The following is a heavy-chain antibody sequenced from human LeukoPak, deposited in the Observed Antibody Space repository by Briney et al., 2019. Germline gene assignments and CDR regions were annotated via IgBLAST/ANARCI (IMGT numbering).Heavy chain of an antibody. CDR3: ARGITPTNYDILTGYYRNWFDP. CDR2: IYYSGST. J-gene: IGHJ5*02. D-gene: IGHD3-9*01. Sequence: PSETLSLTCTVSGDSSSSYYWSWIRQPPGKGLEWIGYIYYSGSTNYNPSLKSRVTISVDTSKNQFSLKLSSVTAADTAVYYCARGITPTNYDILTGYYRNWFDPWGQGTLVTVSS. CDR1: GDSSSSYY. V-gene: IGHV4-59*01.